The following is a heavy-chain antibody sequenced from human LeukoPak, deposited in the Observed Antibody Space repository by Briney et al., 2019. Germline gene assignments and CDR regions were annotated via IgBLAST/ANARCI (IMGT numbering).Heavy chain of an antibody. CDR2: ISSSSTTI. D-gene: IGHD3-10*01. V-gene: IGHV3-48*04. J-gene: IGHJ4*02. CDR1: GFTFSGYS. CDR3: AREGHGGY. Sequence: GGSLRLSCAASGFTFSGYSMNWVRQAPRKGLEWISYISSSSTTIYYADSVKGRFTISRDNAKNSLYLQMNSLRAEDTAVYYCAREGHGGYWGQGTLVTVSS.